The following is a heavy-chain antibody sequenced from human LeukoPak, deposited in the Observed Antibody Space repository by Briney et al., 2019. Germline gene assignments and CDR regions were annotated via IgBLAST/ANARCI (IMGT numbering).Heavy chain of an antibody. J-gene: IGHJ4*02. Sequence: GGSLRLSCAASGFTFSSYAMGWVRQAPGKGLEWVSGIGGSGGSTYYADSVKGRFTISRDNSKNTLYLQMNSLRAEDTAVYYCATPLWFGELWGAFDYWGQGTLVSVSS. V-gene: IGHV3-23*01. CDR3: ATPLWFGELWGAFDY. CDR1: GFTFSSYA. D-gene: IGHD3-10*01. CDR2: IGGSGGST.